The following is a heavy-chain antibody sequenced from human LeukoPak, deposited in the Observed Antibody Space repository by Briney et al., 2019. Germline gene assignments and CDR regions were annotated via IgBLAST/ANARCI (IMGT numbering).Heavy chain of an antibody. CDR2: ISGSGGST. CDR1: GFTFSSYA. Sequence: GGSLRLSCAASGFTFSSYAMSWVRQAPGRGLEWVSAISGSGGSTYYADSVKGRFTISRDNSKNTLYLQMNSLRAEDTAVYYCAKDPAVAGTYYWGQGTLVTVSS. V-gene: IGHV3-23*01. CDR3: AKDPAVAGTYY. D-gene: IGHD6-19*01. J-gene: IGHJ4*02.